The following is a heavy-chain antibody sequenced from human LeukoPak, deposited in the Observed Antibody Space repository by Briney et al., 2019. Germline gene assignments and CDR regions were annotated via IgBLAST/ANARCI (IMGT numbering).Heavy chain of an antibody. V-gene: IGHV1-69*06. CDR3: AWGAAAASNWFDP. CDR2: IIPIFGTA. CDR1: GGTFSSYA. D-gene: IGHD6-13*01. J-gene: IGHJ5*02. Sequence: SAKVSCKASGGTFSSYAISWVRHAPGQGLEWMGGIIPIFGTANYAQKFQGRVTITADKSTSTAYMELSSLRSEDTAVYYCAWGAAAASNWFDPWGQGTLVTVSS.